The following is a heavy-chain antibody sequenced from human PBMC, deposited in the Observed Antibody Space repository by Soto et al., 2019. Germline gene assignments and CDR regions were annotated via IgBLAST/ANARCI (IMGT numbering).Heavy chain of an antibody. D-gene: IGHD6-19*01. Sequence: ASVKVSCKALGYMFNKSAMHWVRQAPGQRLEWMGWISGDSGNTKYSPKLQDRVTITRDTSASTAYMELSSLRSEDTALYYCARDGVAAGNINFDYWGQGTLVTVSS. CDR2: ISGDSGNT. V-gene: IGHV1-3*01. CDR3: ARDGVAAGNINFDY. J-gene: IGHJ4*01. CDR1: GYMFNKSA.